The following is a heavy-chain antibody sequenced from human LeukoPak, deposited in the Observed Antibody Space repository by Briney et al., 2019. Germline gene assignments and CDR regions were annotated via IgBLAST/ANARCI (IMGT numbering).Heavy chain of an antibody. CDR3: ARELPPHIAAAGSKWFDP. CDR2: ISAYNGNT. Sequence: GASVKGSCKASGYTFTSYGISWVRQAPGQGLEWMGWISAYNGNTNYAQKLQGRVTMTTDTSTSTAYMELRSLRSDDTAVYYCARELPPHIAAAGSKWFDPWGQGTLVTVSS. D-gene: IGHD6-13*01. J-gene: IGHJ5*02. V-gene: IGHV1-18*01. CDR1: GYTFTSYG.